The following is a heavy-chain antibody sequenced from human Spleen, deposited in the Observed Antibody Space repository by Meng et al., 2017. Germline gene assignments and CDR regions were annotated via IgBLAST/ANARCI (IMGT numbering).Heavy chain of an antibody. CDR3: AREYYYSSAYLDS. CDR2: INTNTGSP. Sequence: QVHLVQSGSALNKSGASVKVSCKASGYTFTSYNINWVRQAPGQGLEWMGRINTNTGSPTYAQGLTGRFVFSLDTSVTTAYLQISSLKAEDTAVYYCAREYYYSSAYLDSWGQGTLVTVSS. D-gene: IGHD3-22*01. J-gene: IGHJ4*02. CDR1: GYTFTSYN. V-gene: IGHV7-4-1*02.